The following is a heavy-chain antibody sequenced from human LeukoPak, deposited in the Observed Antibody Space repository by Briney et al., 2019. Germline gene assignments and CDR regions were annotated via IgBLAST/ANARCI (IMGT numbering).Heavy chain of an antibody. Sequence: ASVKVSCKASGGTFSSYAISWVRQAPGQGLEWMGGIIPIFGTANYAQKFQGRVTITTDESTSTAYMGLSSLRSEDTAVYYCAVKNYCSSTSCSNQGFDYWGQGTLVTVSS. J-gene: IGHJ4*02. CDR1: GGTFSSYA. D-gene: IGHD2-2*01. CDR3: AVKNYCSSTSCSNQGFDY. CDR2: IIPIFGTA. V-gene: IGHV1-69*05.